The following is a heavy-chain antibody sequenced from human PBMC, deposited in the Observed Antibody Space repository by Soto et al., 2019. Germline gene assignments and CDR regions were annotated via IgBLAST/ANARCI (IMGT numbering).Heavy chain of an antibody. D-gene: IGHD3-10*01. CDR3: ARLGDYGSGSY. J-gene: IGHJ4*02. V-gene: IGHV3-48*04. Sequence: EVHLVESGGDLVQPGGSLRLSCAASGFSFSSFSMNWVRQAPGKGLEWVSYISGGGSTTYYADSVKGRFTISRDDAKNSLYLHMNSLQAEDTAVYYCARLGDYGSGSYWGQGTLFTVSS. CDR2: ISGGGSTT. CDR1: GFSFSSFS.